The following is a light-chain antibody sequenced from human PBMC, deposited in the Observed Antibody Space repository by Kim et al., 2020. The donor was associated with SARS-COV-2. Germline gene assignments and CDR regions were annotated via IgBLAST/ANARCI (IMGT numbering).Light chain of an antibody. J-gene: IGKJ1*01. CDR2: DAS. V-gene: IGKV3-20*01. Sequence: SPGERATLACRASQSVTSSSLAWFQQTPGQAPRLLIYDASSRATGIPDKFSGSGSETDFTLTISALESEDFAVYYCQQYGSSPWTVGQGTKVDIK. CDR1: QSVTSSS. CDR3: QQYGSSPWT.